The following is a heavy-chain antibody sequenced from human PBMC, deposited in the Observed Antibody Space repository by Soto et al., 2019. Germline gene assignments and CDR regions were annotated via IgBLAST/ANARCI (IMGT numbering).Heavy chain of an antibody. V-gene: IGHV2-26*01. Sequence: QVTLKESGPVLLKPTETLTLTCTVSGFSLSIAGMGVSWVRQPPGKALEWLAHIFSNDEKSYNTSLKSRLTISKDSSRGQVVLTITNMDPLDTATYYCARIPHRSGWDGFDYWGQGTLVTVSS. J-gene: IGHJ4*02. D-gene: IGHD6-19*01. CDR1: GFSLSIAGMG. CDR3: ARIPHRSGWDGFDY. CDR2: IFSNDEK.